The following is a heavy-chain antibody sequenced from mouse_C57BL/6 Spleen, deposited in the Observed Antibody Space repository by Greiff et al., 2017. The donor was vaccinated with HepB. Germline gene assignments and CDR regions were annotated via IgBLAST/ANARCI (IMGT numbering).Heavy chain of an antibody. CDR2: IYPGDGDT. V-gene: IGHV1-82*01. CDR1: GYAFSSSW. CDR3: ARSDRYYFDY. Sequence: QVQLKQSGPELVKPGASVKISCKASGYAFSSSWMNWVKQRPGKGLEWIGRIYPGDGDTNYNGNFKGKATLTADKSSSTAYMQLSSLTSEDSAVYFCARSDRYYFDYWGQGTTLTVSS. J-gene: IGHJ2*01.